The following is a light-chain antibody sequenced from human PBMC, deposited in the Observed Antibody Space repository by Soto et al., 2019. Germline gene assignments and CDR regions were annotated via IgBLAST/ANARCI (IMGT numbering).Light chain of an antibody. J-gene: IGKJ1*01. CDR3: LKDFNYPWT. V-gene: IGKV1-6*01. CDR2: AAS. Sequence: AIQLTQSPSSLSASVGDRVTITCRSSQDIRNDLGWYQQKPGKTPKLLIFAASSLQSGVPSRFSGSGSGTDFTLTISSLQPEDFATYYCLKDFNYPWTFGQGTKVEIE. CDR1: QDIRND.